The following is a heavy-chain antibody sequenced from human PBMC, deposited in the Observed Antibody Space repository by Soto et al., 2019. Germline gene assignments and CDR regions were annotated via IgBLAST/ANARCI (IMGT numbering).Heavy chain of an antibody. CDR1: GYTFTRYY. CDR3: SRLSEESSSSNYYYFYMDV. Sequence: QVQLVQSGSEGKEPGASMKISCQASGYTFTRYYITWVRQATGQGLEWMGWMNPQTGNTAYAEKFQGRVTMTRSTSIKTAYMELSALRSEDTAVYSCSRLSEESSSSNYYYFYMDVWGKGATVTVSS. D-gene: IGHD6-6*01. CDR2: MNPQTGNT. J-gene: IGHJ6*03. V-gene: IGHV1-8*01.